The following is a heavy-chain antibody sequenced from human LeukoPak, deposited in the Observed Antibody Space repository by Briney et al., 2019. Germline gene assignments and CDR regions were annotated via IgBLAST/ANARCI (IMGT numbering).Heavy chain of an antibody. J-gene: IGHJ5*02. CDR3: AEEEGVVGAIPFFDP. V-gene: IGHV3-23*01. CDR2: ISGSGGST. D-gene: IGHD1-26*01. Sequence: PGGSLRLSCAASGFPFSSYAMSWVRQAPGKGLEWVSAISGSGGSTYYADSVKGRFTISRDNSKNTLYLQMNSLRAEDTAVYYCAEEEGVVGAIPFFDPWGQGTLVTVSS. CDR1: GFPFSSYA.